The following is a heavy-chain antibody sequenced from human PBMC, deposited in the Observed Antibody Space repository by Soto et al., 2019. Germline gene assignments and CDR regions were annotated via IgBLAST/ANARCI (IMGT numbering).Heavy chain of an antibody. Sequence: QVQLQESGPGLVKPWETLSLTCTVSGGSISTYYWTWIRQTPGKGLEWIGFIYYSGTTNYNPSLKRRVIISLATSKSQCSLHLNSVTSADTAVYFCARRVAFAPMSALDIWVQGTTVTVSS. J-gene: IGHJ3*02. CDR2: IYYSGTT. V-gene: IGHV4-59*01. D-gene: IGHD3-10*02. CDR1: GGSISTYY. CDR3: ARRVAFAPMSALDI.